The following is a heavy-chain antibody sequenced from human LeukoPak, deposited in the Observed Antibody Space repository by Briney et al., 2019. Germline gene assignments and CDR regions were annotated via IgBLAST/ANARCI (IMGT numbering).Heavy chain of an antibody. CDR3: ARVDILTGYLDY. J-gene: IGHJ4*02. D-gene: IGHD3-9*01. V-gene: IGHV3-74*01. CDR2: INTDGSST. CDR1: GFTFSNYW. Sequence: GRSLRLSCAASGFTFSNYWMHWVRQAPGKGLVWVSRINTDGSSTKYADSVKGRFTISRDNAKNTLYLQMNSLRAEDTAVYYCARVDILTGYLDYWGQGTLVTVSS.